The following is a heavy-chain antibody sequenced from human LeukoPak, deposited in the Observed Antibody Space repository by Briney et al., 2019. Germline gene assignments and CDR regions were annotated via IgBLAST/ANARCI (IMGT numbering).Heavy chain of an antibody. Sequence: PSETLSLTCTVSGGSISSSSYYWDWIRQPPGKGLEWIGSIYYSGSTYYNPSLKSRVTISVDTSKNQFSLKLSSVTAADTAVYYCARSGSQTHYWGQGTLVTVSS. CDR3: ARSGSQTHY. V-gene: IGHV4-39*01. D-gene: IGHD1-26*01. CDR1: GGSISSSSYY. J-gene: IGHJ4*02. CDR2: IYYSGST.